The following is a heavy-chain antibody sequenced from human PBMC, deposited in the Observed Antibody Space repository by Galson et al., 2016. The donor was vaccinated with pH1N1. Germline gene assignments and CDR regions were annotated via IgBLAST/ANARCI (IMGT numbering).Heavy chain of an antibody. D-gene: IGHD1-26*01. CDR1: GITFSDAW. V-gene: IGHV3-15*01. J-gene: IGHJ4*02. CDR2: IKSAADSGTT. Sequence: SLRLSCAVFGITFSDAWMSWVRQAPGKGLEWVARIKSAADSGTTDYAAPVKGRFTISRDDSRDTLYLHLNSLKTEDTAGYYCTTDQSIVGATTHYFDYWGQGTLVTVSS. CDR3: TTDQSIVGATTHYFDY.